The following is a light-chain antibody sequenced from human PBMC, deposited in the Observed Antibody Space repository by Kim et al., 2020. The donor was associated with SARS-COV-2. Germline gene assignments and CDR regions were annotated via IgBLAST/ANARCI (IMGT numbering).Light chain of an antibody. Sequence: ACGGRIATTSRRSSRSSSGRLAYEQKKGGEEKQLLIYDASSWEGGVPSRFSGSGSGTEFTLTISSLQPDDFATDYCQQYNSYPGTCGQGTKVDIK. CDR1: RSSSGR. J-gene: IGKJ1*01. CDR2: DAS. V-gene: IGKV1-5*01. CDR3: QQYNSYPGT.